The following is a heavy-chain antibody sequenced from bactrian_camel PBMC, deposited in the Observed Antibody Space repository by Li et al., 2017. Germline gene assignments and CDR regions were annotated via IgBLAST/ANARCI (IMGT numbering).Heavy chain of an antibody. J-gene: IGHJ4*01. CDR1: GFTFSFA. Sequence: HVQLVESGGGLVQPGGSLRLSCAASGFTFSFAVSWVRQAPGKGLEWVSSLLTGGGRTYYTDSVKGRFTISKDNTKSTLYLQMNSLQPEDTAVYYCVSDHSAPCLRANGGSMSHYNYWGQGTQVTVS. D-gene: IGHD7*01. CDR3: VSDHSAPCLRANGGSMSHYNY. CDR2: LLTGGGRT. V-gene: IGHV3S7*01.